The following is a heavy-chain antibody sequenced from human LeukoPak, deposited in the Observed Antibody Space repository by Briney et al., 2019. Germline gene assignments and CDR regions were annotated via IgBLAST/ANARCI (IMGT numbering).Heavy chain of an antibody. V-gene: IGHV3-30*18. CDR2: ISYDGSNK. CDR3: AKCRSIIRTLDAFDI. Sequence: GGSLRLSCAASGFTFSSYGMHWVRQAPGKGLEWVAVISYDGSNKYYADSVKGRFTISRDNSKNTLYLQMNSLRAEDTAVYYCAKCRSIIRTLDAFDIWGQGTMVTVSS. CDR1: GFTFSSYG. D-gene: IGHD1-14*01. J-gene: IGHJ3*02.